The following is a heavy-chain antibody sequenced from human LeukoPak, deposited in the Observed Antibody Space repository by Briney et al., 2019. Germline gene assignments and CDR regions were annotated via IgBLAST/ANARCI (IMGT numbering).Heavy chain of an antibody. V-gene: IGHV4-34*01. J-gene: IGHJ6*03. CDR3: AREVMRSWAYYYYYMDV. CDR1: GGSFSGYY. D-gene: IGHD6-13*01. Sequence: ASETLSLTCAVYGGSFSGYYWSWIRQPPGKGLEWIGEINHSGSTNYNPSLKSRVTISVDTSKNQFSLKLSSVTAADTAVYYCAREVMRSWAYYYYYMDVWGKGTTVTVFS. CDR2: INHSGST.